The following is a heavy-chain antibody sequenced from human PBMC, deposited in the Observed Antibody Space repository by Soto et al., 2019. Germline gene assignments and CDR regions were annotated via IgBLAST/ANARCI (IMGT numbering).Heavy chain of an antibody. CDR3: ASELITFGGVIVIPGEPIDY. CDR1: GYTFTSYA. J-gene: IGHJ4*02. V-gene: IGHV1-3*01. CDR2: INAGNGNT. Sequence: QVQLVQSGAEVKKPGASVKVSCKASGYTFTSYAMHWVRQAPGQRLEWMGWINAGNGNTKYSQKFQGRVTITRDTSASTAYMELSSLRSEDTAVYYCASELITFGGVIVIPGEPIDYWVQGTLVTVSS. D-gene: IGHD3-16*02.